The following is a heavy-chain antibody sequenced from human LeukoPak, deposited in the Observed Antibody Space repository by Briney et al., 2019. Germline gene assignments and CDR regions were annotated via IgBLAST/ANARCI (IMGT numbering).Heavy chain of an antibody. J-gene: IGHJ4*02. D-gene: IGHD5-12*01. CDR2: INHSGST. CDR1: GGSFSGYY. V-gene: IGHV4-34*01. Sequence: PSETLSLTCAVYGGSFSGYYWTWIRQPPGKGLEWIGEINHSGSTNYNPSLKSRVTISVDTSKNQFSLKMRSVTAADTAVYYCARARETVAIDSWGQGTLVTVSS. CDR3: ARARETVAIDS.